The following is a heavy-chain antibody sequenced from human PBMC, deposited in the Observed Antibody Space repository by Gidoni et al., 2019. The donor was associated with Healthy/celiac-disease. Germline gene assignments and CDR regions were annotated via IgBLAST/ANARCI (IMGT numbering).Heavy chain of an antibody. J-gene: IGHJ4*02. CDR1: GFTFSSYS. Sequence: EVQLVESGGGLVKPGGSLRLSCAASGFTFSSYSMNWVRQAPGKGLEWVSFISSSSSYIYYADTVKGRFTITRDNANSTMYLKMNSLRAEDTAVYYCARDPGERMLGFDYWGQGTLVTVSS. V-gene: IGHV3-21*01. CDR2: ISSSSSYI. D-gene: IGHD2-15*01. CDR3: ARDPGERMLGFDY.